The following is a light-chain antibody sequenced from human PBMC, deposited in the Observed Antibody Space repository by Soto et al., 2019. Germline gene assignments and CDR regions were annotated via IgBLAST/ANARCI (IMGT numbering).Light chain of an antibody. Sequence: IPVTQSPSSLSASVGDRVTITCRARQGITSSLAWYQQKPGKAPKLLISAASALQTGVSSRFSGSGYGTDFALTISNLQPEDFATYFCQQLYSYPLTFGGGTTVEF. V-gene: IGKV1-9*01. CDR3: QQLYSYPLT. CDR1: QGITSS. J-gene: IGKJ4*01. CDR2: AAS.